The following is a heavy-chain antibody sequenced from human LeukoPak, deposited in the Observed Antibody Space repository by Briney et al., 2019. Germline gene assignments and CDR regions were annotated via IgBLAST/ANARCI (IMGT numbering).Heavy chain of an antibody. J-gene: IGHJ4*02. CDR2: ISAYNGNT. D-gene: IGHD2-2*01. CDR1: GYTFTSYG. V-gene: IGHV1-18*04. CDR3: ARDEETEDIVVVPAASDY. Sequence: ASVKVSCKASGYTFTSYGISGVRQAPGQGLEWMGWISAYNGNTNYAQKLQSRVTMTTDTSTSTAYMELRRLRSDDTAVYYCARDEETEDIVVVPAASDYWGQGTLVTVSS.